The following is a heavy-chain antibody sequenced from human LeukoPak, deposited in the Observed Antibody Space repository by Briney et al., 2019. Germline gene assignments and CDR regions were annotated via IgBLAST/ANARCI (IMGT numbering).Heavy chain of an antibody. J-gene: IGHJ4*02. Sequence: GASLRLSCAASGFTFDDYAMQWVRQAPGKGLEWVSLTSGDGGSTYYADSVKGRFTISRDNSKNSLYLQMNRLRTEDTALYYCAKSSIVAGEYLFDYWGQGTLVTVSS. CDR3: AKSSIVAGEYLFDY. D-gene: IGHD6-19*01. CDR2: TSGDGGST. V-gene: IGHV3-43*02. CDR1: GFTFDDYA.